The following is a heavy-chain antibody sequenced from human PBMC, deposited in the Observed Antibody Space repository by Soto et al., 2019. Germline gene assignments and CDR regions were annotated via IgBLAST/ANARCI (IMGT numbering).Heavy chain of an antibody. CDR2: MNPNSGNT. D-gene: IGHD2-2*01. CDR3: ARAYCSSTSCYAGPFDY. CDR1: GYTFTSYD. V-gene: IGHV1-8*01. Sequence: ASVKVSCKASGYTFTSYDINWVRQATGQGLEWMGWMNPNSGNTGYAQKFQGRVTMTRNTSISTAYMELSSLRSEDTAVYYCARAYCSSTSCYAGPFDYWGQGTLVTVSS. J-gene: IGHJ4*02.